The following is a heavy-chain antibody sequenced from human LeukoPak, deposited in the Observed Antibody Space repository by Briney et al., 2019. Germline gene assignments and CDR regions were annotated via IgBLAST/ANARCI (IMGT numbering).Heavy chain of an antibody. CDR1: GFTFSNFW. CDR3: AKDRVYYDILTGYFDY. CDR2: IKGDGSAK. Sequence: GGSLRLSCAVSGFTFSNFWMGWVRQAPGKGLEWVANIKGDGSAKYYVDSVKGRFTISRDNAKTSLFLQMNSLRAEDTAVYYCAKDRVYYDILTGYFDYWGQGTLVTVSS. D-gene: IGHD3-9*01. V-gene: IGHV3-7*01. J-gene: IGHJ4*02.